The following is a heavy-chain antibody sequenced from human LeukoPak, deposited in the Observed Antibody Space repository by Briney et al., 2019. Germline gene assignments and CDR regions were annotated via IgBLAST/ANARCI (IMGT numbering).Heavy chain of an antibody. D-gene: IGHD3-3*01. J-gene: IGHJ6*02. V-gene: IGHV3-30*18. Sequence: PGRSLRLSCAASGFTFSSYGMHWVRQAPGKGLEWVAVISYDGSNKYYADSVKGRFTISRDNSKNTLYLQMNSLRAEDTAVYYCAKSPVLRFLEWLSPVDYYYGMDVWGQGTTVTVS. CDR2: ISYDGSNK. CDR1: GFTFSSYG. CDR3: AKSPVLRFLEWLSPVDYYYGMDV.